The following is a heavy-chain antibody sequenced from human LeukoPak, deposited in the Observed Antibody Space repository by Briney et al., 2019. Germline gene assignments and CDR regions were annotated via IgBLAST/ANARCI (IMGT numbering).Heavy chain of an antibody. J-gene: IGHJ3*02. CDR1: GGSISSSSYY. CDR2: IYYSGST. D-gene: IGHD2-2*01. V-gene: IGHV4-39*07. Sequence: TSETLSLTCTVSGGSISSSSYYWGWIRQPPGRGLEWIGSIYYSGSTYYNPSLKSRVTISVDTSKNQFSLKLSSVTAADTAVYYCARGVVVVPAAPLDAFDIWGQGTMVTVSS. CDR3: ARGVVVVPAAPLDAFDI.